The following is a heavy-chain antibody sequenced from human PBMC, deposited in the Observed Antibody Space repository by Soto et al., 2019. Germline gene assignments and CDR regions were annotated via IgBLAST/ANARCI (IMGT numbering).Heavy chain of an antibody. V-gene: IGHV4-59*08. CDR3: ARQKVEYSYGYPQYFDY. CDR1: GGSISSYY. J-gene: IGHJ4*02. Sequence: SETLSLTCTVSGGSISSYYWSWIRQPPGKGLEWIGYIYYSGSTNYNPSLKSRVTISVDTSKNQFSLKLSSVTAADTAVYYCARQKVEYSYGYPQYFDYWGQGTLVTVSS. D-gene: IGHD5-18*01. CDR2: IYYSGST.